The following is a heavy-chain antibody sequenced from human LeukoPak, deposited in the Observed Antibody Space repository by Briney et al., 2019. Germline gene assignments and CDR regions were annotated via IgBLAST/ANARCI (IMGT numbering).Heavy chain of an antibody. CDR2: IHPGDSDT. CDR1: GYSFGSYW. D-gene: IGHD3-10*01. V-gene: IGHV5-51*01. CDR3: ARAGTGYYVMDV. Sequence: GESLKISCKGSGYSFGSYWIGWVRQMPGKGLEWMGIIHPGDSDTRYSPAFQGQVSISVDKSISTAYLQWSSLKASDSAIFYCARAGTGYYVMDVWGQGTTATVSS. J-gene: IGHJ6*02.